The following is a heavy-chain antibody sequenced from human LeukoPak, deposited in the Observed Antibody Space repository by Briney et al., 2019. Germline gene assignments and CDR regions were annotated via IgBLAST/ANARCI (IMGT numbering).Heavy chain of an antibody. J-gene: IGHJ4*02. CDR1: GVTVRTYS. D-gene: IGHD3-10*01. CDR3: ASIIYG. Sequence: PGGSLRLSCAASGVTVRTYSKSWVRHPAGKGLERVAAFSTGRSTSYADSVKGRLTISRDTSQNTVFLQMTRLRDEDTALYYWASIIYGWGQGTLVTVSS. CDR2: FSTGRST. V-gene: IGHV3-53*01.